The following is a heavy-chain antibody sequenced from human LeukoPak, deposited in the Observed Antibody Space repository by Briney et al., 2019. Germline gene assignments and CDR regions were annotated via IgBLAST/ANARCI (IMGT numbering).Heavy chain of an antibody. Sequence: SETLSLACAVYGGSFSGYYWSWIRQPPGKGLEWIGEINHSGSTNYNPSLKSRVTISVDTSKNQFSLKLSSVTAADTAVYYCARWEWELLLFDYWGQGTLVTVSS. J-gene: IGHJ4*02. CDR2: INHSGST. CDR1: GGSFSGYY. CDR3: ARWEWELLLFDY. D-gene: IGHD1-26*01. V-gene: IGHV4-34*01.